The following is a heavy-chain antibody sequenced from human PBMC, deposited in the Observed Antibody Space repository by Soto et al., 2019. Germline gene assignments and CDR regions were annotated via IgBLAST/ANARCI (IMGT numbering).Heavy chain of an antibody. CDR3: ARDPIGYFYGMDV. CDR2: IWYDGSNK. D-gene: IGHD2-15*01. V-gene: IGHV3-33*01. Sequence: GGSLNLSCASTWFSFANYGMHWVHKAPGKWLEWVAVIWYDGSNKYYADSVKGRFTFSRDDSKNTLYLEMNSLRVEDTAVYYCARDPIGYFYGMDVWGQGT. J-gene: IGHJ6*02. CDR1: WFSFANYG.